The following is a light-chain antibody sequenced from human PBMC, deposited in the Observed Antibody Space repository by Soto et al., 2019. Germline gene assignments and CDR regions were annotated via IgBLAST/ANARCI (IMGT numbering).Light chain of an antibody. CDR1: SSDVGAYDY. J-gene: IGLJ1*01. CDR2: EVT. CDR3: SSYTRSSTYV. Sequence: QSALTQPASVSASPGQSIAISCSGTSSDVGAYDYVSWYQHHPGKAPKLIIYEVTYRPSGVSNRFSASKSGNTASLTISGLLAEDEADYYCSSYTRSSTYVFGTGIKVTVL. V-gene: IGLV2-14*01.